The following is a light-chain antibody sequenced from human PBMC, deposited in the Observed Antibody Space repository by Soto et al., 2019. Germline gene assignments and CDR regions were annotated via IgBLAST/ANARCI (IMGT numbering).Light chain of an antibody. V-gene: IGKV1-5*01. J-gene: IGKJ1*01. CDR2: DVS. CDR3: QQYASSPRT. Sequence: DIQMTQSPSTLSASVGGIVTITCRASQTISSWLAWYQQKPGKAPKLLIYDVSSLESGVPSRFSGSGSGTDFTLTISRLEPEDFAVYYCQQYASSPRTFGQGTKVDIK. CDR1: QTISSW.